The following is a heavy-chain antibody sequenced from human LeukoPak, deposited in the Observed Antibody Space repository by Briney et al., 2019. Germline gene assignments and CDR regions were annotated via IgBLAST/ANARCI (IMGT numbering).Heavy chain of an antibody. CDR2: ISSSSTI. V-gene: IGHV3-48*01. CDR3: ARDPRQWLAPFDY. Sequence: GGSLRLSCAASGFTFSSYSMNWVRQAPGKGLEWVSYISSSSTIYYADSVKGRFTISRDNAKNSLYLQMNSLRAEDTAVYYCARDPRQWLAPFDYWGQGTLVTVSS. D-gene: IGHD6-19*01. CDR1: GFTFSSYS. J-gene: IGHJ4*02.